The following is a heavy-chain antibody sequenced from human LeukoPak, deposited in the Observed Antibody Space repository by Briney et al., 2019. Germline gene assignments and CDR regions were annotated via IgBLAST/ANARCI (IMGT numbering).Heavy chain of an antibody. CDR2: IYYSGST. D-gene: IGHD2/OR15-2a*01. CDR1: GGSISSFY. V-gene: IGHV4-59*08. CDR3: ARSLSANLVFFL. Sequence: PSETLSLTCTVSGGSISSFYWSWIRQPPGKGLKWIGYIYYSGSTNYNPSLKSRVTISVDTSKNQFSLKLSSVTAADTAVYYCARSLSANLVFFLWGQGTTVTVSS. J-gene: IGHJ6*02.